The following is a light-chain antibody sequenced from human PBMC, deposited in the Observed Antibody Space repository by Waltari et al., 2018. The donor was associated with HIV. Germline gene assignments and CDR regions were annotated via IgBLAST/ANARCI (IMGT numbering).Light chain of an antibody. CDR3: CSFAGSNFV. CDR2: DVT. Sequence: QSALTQPASVSGSPGQAITISCTGSRRDVGTYDYISWYQQHPGPAPKLILSDVTERPLGFSNRCSGTKSGTTASLTISGLQAEDEAEYFCCSFAGSNFVFGSGTKVTVL. J-gene: IGLJ1*01. CDR1: RRDVGTYDY. V-gene: IGLV2-23*02.